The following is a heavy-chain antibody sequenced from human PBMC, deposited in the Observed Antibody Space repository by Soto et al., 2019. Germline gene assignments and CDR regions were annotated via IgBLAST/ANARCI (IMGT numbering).Heavy chain of an antibody. CDR1: GFTVSNNY. J-gene: IGHJ4*02. D-gene: IGHD6-13*01. CDR2: IYSGGNT. Sequence: GGSLRLSCAASGFTVSNNYMRWVRQAPGKGLEWVSLIYSGGNTHYADSVKGRFTISRDNSKNTLFLQMNSLRVEDTAVYYCARDPQGIAASGAGGWGQGTLVTVSS. V-gene: IGHV3-53*01. CDR3: ARDPQGIAASGAGG.